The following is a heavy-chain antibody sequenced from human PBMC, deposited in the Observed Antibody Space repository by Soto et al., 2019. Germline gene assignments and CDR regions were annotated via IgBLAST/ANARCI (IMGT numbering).Heavy chain of an antibody. CDR2: IYYSVST. Sequence: QVQLQESGPGLVKPSETLSLTCTVSGGSISSYYWSWIRQPPGKGLEWIGYIYYSVSTNYNPSLTSRVTISVDTSKNQFSLKLSSVTAADTAVYYCARHETLHGDYDYGGQGTLVTVSS. CDR3: ARHETLHGDYDY. J-gene: IGHJ4*02. CDR1: GGSISSYY. D-gene: IGHD4-17*01. V-gene: IGHV4-59*08.